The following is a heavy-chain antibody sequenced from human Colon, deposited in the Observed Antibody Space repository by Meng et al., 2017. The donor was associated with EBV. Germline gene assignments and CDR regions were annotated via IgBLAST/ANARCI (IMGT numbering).Heavy chain of an antibody. J-gene: IGHJ4*02. CDR1: GGSPSGYY. V-gene: IGHV4-34*02. D-gene: IGHD2-2*03. CDR2: INHSGSA. Sequence: QTWGHGLVKPSETLSLTCGVSGGSPSGYYWSWIRHFPGRTLEFIGDINHSGSANYNPSLRSRVTISVDTSKNQIFLNLHSVTAADTAVYHCARTFGYCSNNNCPRTLGYWGQGTLVTVSS. CDR3: ARTFGYCSNNNCPRTLGY.